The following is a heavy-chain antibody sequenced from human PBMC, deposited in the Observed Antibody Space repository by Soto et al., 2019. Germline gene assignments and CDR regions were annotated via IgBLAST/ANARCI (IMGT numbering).Heavy chain of an antibody. J-gene: IGHJ6*02. CDR2: ISSSSSYT. V-gene: IGHV3-11*05. Sequence: QVQLVESGGGLVKPGGSLRLSCAASGFTFSDYYMRWIRQAPGKGLEWVSYISSSSSYTNYADSVKGRFTISRDNAKNSLYLQMNSLRAEDTAVYYCARDLPGYSGYDYVYYYYGMDVWGQGTTVTVSS. CDR1: GFTFSDYY. D-gene: IGHD5-12*01. CDR3: ARDLPGYSGYDYVYYYYGMDV.